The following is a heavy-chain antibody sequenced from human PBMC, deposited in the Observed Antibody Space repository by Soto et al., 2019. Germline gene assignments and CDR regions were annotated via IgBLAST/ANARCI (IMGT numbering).Heavy chain of an antibody. J-gene: IGHJ4*02. Sequence: GGSLRLSCAASGFAFRNYDMNWVRQAPGKGLEWISKINYSGSNTYYAESVKGRFTISRDYDKNSPYLQMNSLRVDDTGIYYCASEGSCGADCYSLHYWGQGTKVTVS. V-gene: IGHV3-48*03. CDR3: ASEGSCGADCYSLHY. CDR1: GFAFRNYD. CDR2: INYSGSNT. D-gene: IGHD2-21*02.